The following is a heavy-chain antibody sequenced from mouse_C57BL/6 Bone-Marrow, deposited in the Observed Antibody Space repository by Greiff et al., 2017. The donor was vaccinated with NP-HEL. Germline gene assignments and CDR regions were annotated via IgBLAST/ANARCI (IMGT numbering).Heavy chain of an antibody. D-gene: IGHD1-3*01. CDR1: GFTFSSYG. CDR2: ISSGGSYT. CDR3: ARHEVLKGV. V-gene: IGHV5-6*02. Sequence: DVKLVESGGDLVKPGGSLKLSCAASGFTFSSYGMSWVRQTPDKRLEWVATISSGGSYTYYPDSVKGRFTISRDNAKNTLYLQMSSLKSEDTAMYYCARHEVLKGVWGTGTTVTVSS. J-gene: IGHJ1*03.